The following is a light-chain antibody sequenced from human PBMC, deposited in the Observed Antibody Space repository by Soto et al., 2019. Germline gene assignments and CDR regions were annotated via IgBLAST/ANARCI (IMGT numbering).Light chain of an antibody. CDR2: GAS. CDR1: QSVSSSY. J-gene: IGKJ4*01. V-gene: IGKV3-20*01. Sequence: EIVLTQSPGTLSLSPGERATLSCRASQSVSSSYVAWYQQKPGQAPRLLIYGASSRATGIPHRFSGSGSGTDFTLTISRLEPEDFAVYYCQQYGSSPRLTFGGGTKVEIK. CDR3: QQYGSSPRLT.